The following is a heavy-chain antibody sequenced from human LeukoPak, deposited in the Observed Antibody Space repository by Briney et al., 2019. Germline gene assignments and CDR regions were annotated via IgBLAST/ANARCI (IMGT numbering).Heavy chain of an antibody. CDR3: ASEKRGYYDSSGSPYFQH. J-gene: IGHJ1*01. CDR2: IYYSGST. CDR1: GGSISSGGYY. V-gene: IGHV4-31*03. Sequence: SETLSLTCTVSGGSISSGGYYWSWIRQHPGKGLEWIGYIYYSGSTYYNPSLKSRVTISVDTSKNQFSLKLSSVTAADTAVYYCASEKRGYYDSSGSPYFQHWGQGTLVTVSS. D-gene: IGHD3-22*01.